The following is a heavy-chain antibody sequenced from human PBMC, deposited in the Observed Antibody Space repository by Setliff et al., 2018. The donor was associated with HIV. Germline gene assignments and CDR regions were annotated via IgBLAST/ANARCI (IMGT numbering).Heavy chain of an antibody. Sequence: PGGSLRLSCATSGLTFNDAWMNWVRQAPGKGLEWVGGIKSKTDGGTTDYAAPVKGRFTISRDDSKNMLYLQMNSLETEDTAVYYCTTKGRDVYTLEAPGWGQGTLVTVSS. CDR1: GLTFNDAW. D-gene: IGHD2-15*01. V-gene: IGHV3-15*01. CDR2: IKSKTDGGTT. CDR3: TTKGRDVYTLEAPG. J-gene: IGHJ4*02.